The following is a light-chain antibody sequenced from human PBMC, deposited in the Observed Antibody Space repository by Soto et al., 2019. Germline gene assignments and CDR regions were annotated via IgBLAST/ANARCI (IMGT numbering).Light chain of an antibody. Sequence: QSVLTQPPSASGSPGQSVTISCTGTSSDVGRYNFVSWYQQHPGKAPKLMIFEVTKRPSGVPDRFSGSKSGNTASLTVSGLQAEDEADYYCSSLAAVYTNHYVFGTGTKVTVL. J-gene: IGLJ1*01. V-gene: IGLV2-8*01. CDR2: EVT. CDR3: SSLAAVYTNHYV. CDR1: SSDVGRYNF.